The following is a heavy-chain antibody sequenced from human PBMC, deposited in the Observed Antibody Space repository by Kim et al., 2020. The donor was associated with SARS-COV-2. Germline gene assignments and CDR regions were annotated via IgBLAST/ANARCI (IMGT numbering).Heavy chain of an antibody. CDR2: IWFDGGNK. CDR1: GFTFSTYG. Sequence: GGSLRLSCAASGFTFSTYGMHWVRQAPGKGLVWLAVIWFDGGNKYYGDSVKGRFTISRDNSKNMLYLEMNSLRAEDTAVYYCAKAGYRDAGDDAFDVWGQGTVVTVSS. D-gene: IGHD2-2*02. J-gene: IGHJ3*01. V-gene: IGHV3-33*06. CDR3: AKAGYRDAGDDAFDV.